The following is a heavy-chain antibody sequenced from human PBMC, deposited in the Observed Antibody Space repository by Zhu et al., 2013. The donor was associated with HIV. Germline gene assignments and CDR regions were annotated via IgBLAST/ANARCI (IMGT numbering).Heavy chain of an antibody. V-gene: IGHV1-18*04. CDR1: GYTFTSYG. J-gene: IGHJ6*02. Sequence: QVQLVQSGAEVKKPGASVKVSCKASGYTFTSYGISWVRQAPGQGLEWMGWISAYNGNTNYAQKLQGRVTMTTDTSTSTAYMELRSLRSDDTAVYYCAREPGVHGYYYYYYGMDVWGQGTTVTVSS. D-gene: IGHD3-10*01. CDR2: ISAYNGNT. CDR3: AREPGVHGYYYYYYGMDV.